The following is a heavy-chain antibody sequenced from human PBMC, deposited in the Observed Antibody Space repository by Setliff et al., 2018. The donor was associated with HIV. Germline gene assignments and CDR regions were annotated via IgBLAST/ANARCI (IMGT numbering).Heavy chain of an antibody. CDR1: GYAFASYG. CDR3: ARFYDSGSSYSDDAFDI. J-gene: IGHJ3*02. V-gene: IGHV7-4-1*02. D-gene: IGHD3-22*01. Sequence: ASVKVSCKASGYAFASYGLNWVRQAPGQGLEWMGWINTHSGNPTYAQAFTGRFVFSLDTSVSTAYLQISSLRAEDTAVYYCARFYDSGSSYSDDAFDIWGQGTMVTVSS. CDR2: INTHSGNP.